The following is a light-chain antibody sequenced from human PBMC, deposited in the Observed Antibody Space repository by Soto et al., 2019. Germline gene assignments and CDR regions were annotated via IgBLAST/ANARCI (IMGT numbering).Light chain of an antibody. CDR1: QSVSSRY. CDR2: GAT. V-gene: IGKV3-20*01. CDR3: QQYGNSPLT. J-gene: IGKJ1*01. Sequence: IVLTQTPGTPSLSPGERATLSCSASQSVSSRYLASYQQKPGQAPRLLINGATNRAPDIPDKFSGSGSGTDFTLTISSLEPEDFAVYYCQQYGNSPLTFGQGTKVEIK.